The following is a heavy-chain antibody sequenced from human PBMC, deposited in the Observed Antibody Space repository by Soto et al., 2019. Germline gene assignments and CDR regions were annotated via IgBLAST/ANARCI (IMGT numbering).Heavy chain of an antibody. J-gene: IGHJ4*02. Sequence: QVQLQESGPGLVKPSETLSLTCTVSGGSISSYYWSWIRQPPGKGLEWIGYIYYSGSTNYNPSLKSRVTISVDTSKNQFSLKLSSVTAADTAVYYCAREYNGWGVIDYWGQGTLVTVSS. CDR2: IYYSGST. D-gene: IGHD3-10*02. CDR3: AREYNGWGVIDY. CDR1: GGSISSYY. V-gene: IGHV4-59*01.